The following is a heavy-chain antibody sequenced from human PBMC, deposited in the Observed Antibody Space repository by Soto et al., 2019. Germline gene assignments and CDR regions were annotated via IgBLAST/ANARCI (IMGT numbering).Heavy chain of an antibody. V-gene: IGHV5-51*01. D-gene: IGHD6-6*01. CDR3: ARRPGGSSFSYYGMDV. J-gene: IGHJ6*02. CDR2: IYPGDSDT. CDR1: GYSFTSYW. Sequence: PGASLKISCKGSGYSFTSYWIGWVRQMPGKGLEWMGIIYPGDSDTRYSPSFQGQVTISADKSISTAYLQWSSLKASDTAMYYCARRPGGSSFSYYGMDVWGQGTTVTVSS.